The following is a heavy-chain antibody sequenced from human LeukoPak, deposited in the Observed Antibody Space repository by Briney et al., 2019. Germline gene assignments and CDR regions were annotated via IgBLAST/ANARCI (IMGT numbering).Heavy chain of an antibody. Sequence: PSETLSLTCSVSGDSISNNYWSWIRQPPGKGLEWIGYIYYSGSTKYNPSLKSRVTISVDTSKNQFSLKPNSVTAADTAVYYCARVGSGAQLLAVWGQGTLVTVSS. D-gene: IGHD3-10*01. CDR1: GDSISNNY. CDR3: ARVGSGAQLLAV. CDR2: IYYSGST. J-gene: IGHJ4*02. V-gene: IGHV4-59*01.